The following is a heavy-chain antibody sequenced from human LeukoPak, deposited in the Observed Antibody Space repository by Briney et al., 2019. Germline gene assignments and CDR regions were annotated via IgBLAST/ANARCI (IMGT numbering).Heavy chain of an antibody. J-gene: IGHJ5*02. CDR2: IYSDGTT. Sequence: TGGSLRLSCAASGFTFSSYSMNWVRQAPGKGLERVSVIYSDGTTYYADSVKGRFTVSRDNSKNTLYLEMSNLRVEDTAVYYCARGGNWFDPWGQGTLLTVSS. V-gene: IGHV3-53*01. CDR3: ARGGNWFDP. CDR1: GFTFSSYS.